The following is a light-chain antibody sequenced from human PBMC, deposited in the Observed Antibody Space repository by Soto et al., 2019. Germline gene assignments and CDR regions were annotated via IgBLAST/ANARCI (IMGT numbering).Light chain of an antibody. CDR3: AAWDDSPDGYV. CDR1: SSNIGTNT. V-gene: IGLV1-44*01. CDR2: SNN. Sequence: QAVVTQAPSASGTPGQRVTISCSGSSSNIGTNTVNWYQQLPGTAPKLLIYSNNQRPSGVPDRFSGSKSGTSASLAISGLQSEDEADYYCAAWDDSPDGYVFGTGTKVTVL. J-gene: IGLJ1*01.